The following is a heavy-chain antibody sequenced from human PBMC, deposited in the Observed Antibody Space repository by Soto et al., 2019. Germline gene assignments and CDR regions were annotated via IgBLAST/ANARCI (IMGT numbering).Heavy chain of an antibody. CDR2: IIPILGIA. V-gene: IGHV1-69*08. D-gene: IGHD3-10*01. CDR3: AREVGSGSCVT. Sequence: QVQLVQSGAEVKKPGSSVKVSCKASGGTFSSYTISWVRQAPGQGLEWMGRIIPILGIANYAQKFQGRVTXTEXKSTSTAYMELSSLRSEDTAVYYCAREVGSGSCVTWGQGTLVTVSS. CDR1: GGTFSSYT. J-gene: IGHJ4*02.